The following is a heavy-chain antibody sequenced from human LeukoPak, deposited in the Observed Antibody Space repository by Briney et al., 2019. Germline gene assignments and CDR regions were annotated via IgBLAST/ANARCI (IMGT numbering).Heavy chain of an antibody. CDR3: ARDIPAVLRYFDWFTGGMDV. Sequence: GGSLRLSCAASGFTFSSYAMHWVRQAPGKGLEWVAVMSYDGTNKYYADSVKGRFTISRDNSKNTLYLQMNSLRAEDTAVYYCARDIPAVLRYFDWFTGGMDVWGQGTTVTVSS. CDR1: GFTFSSYA. V-gene: IGHV3-30*07. J-gene: IGHJ6*02. CDR2: MSYDGTNK. D-gene: IGHD3-9*01.